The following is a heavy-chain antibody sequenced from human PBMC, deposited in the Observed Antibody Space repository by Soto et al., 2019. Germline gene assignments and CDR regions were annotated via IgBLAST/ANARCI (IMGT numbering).Heavy chain of an antibody. CDR2: FDPEDGET. D-gene: IGHD6-13*01. CDR1: GYTLTELS. CDR3: ETALSRSAIDD. J-gene: IGHJ4*02. V-gene: IGHV1-24*01. Sequence: ASVKVSCKVSGYTLTELSMHWVRQAPGKGLEWMGGFDPEDGETIYAQKFQGRVTMTDDTSTHTAYMELSSLRPEDTDGYYCETALSRSAIDDWGQGTLVTVSS.